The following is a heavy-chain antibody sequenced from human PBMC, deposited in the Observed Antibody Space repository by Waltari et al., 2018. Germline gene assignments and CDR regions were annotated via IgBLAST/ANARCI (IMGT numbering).Heavy chain of an antibody. CDR3: ARQEYEVSYFDY. D-gene: IGHD6-6*01. CDR2: IYYRGST. Sequence: QLQLQESGPGLVKPSETLSLTCTVSGGSISSSSYYWGWIRQPPGKGLEWIGSIYYRGSTYYSPALKSRVTISVDTSKNQFSLKLSCVTAADTAVYYCARQEYEVSYFDYWGQGTLVTVSS. J-gene: IGHJ4*02. V-gene: IGHV4-39*07. CDR1: GGSISSSSYY.